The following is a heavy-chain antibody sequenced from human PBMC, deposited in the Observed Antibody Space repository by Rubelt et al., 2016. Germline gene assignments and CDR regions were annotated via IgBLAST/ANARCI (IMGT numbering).Heavy chain of an antibody. CDR3: ARGEYQLLAAWFDP. J-gene: IGHJ5*02. V-gene: IGHV3-30*01. Sequence: YYADSVKGRFTISRDNSKNTLYLQMNSLRAEDAAVYYCARGEYQLLAAWFDPWGQGTLVTVSS. D-gene: IGHD2-2*01.